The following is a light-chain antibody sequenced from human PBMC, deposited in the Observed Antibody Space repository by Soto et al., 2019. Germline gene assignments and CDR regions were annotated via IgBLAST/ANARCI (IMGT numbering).Light chain of an antibody. CDR2: AAS. CDR1: QGISTD. V-gene: IGKV1-17*01. CDR3: LQHHSYPWT. J-gene: IGKJ1*01. Sequence: DIRMTQSPSSLSASIGDRVTITCRASQGISTDLGWYQQKPGLAPKRLISAASTLRSGVPSRFRGSGSGTEFSLTISGLQTEDFATYYCLQHHSYPWTFGQGTKVEIQ.